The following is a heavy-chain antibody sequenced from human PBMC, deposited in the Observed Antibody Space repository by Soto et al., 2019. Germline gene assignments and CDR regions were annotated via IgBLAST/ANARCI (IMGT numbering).Heavy chain of an antibody. Sequence: EVQLVESGGGLVKPGGSLRLSCAASGFTFSSYSMNWVRQAPGKGLEWVSSISSSSSYIYYADSVKGRFTISRDNAKNSLYLQMNSLRAEDTAVYYCEREGGYCSGGSCYSEYYFDYWGQGTLVTVSS. CDR2: ISSSSSYI. J-gene: IGHJ4*02. V-gene: IGHV3-21*01. CDR1: GFTFSSYS. D-gene: IGHD2-15*01. CDR3: EREGGYCSGGSCYSEYYFDY.